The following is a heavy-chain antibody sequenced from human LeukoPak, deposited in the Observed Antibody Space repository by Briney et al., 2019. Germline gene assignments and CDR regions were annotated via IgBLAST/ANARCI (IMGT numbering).Heavy chain of an antibody. Sequence: GGSLRLSCSASGFTFSSYGMHWVRQAPGKGLEWVAVISYDGSNKYYADSVKGRFTISRDNSKNTLYLQMNSLRAEDTAVYYCAKDLKTAGNYWGQGTLVTVSS. CDR2: ISYDGSNK. CDR1: GFTFSSYG. CDR3: AKDLKTAGNY. J-gene: IGHJ4*02. V-gene: IGHV3-30*18. D-gene: IGHD3-10*01.